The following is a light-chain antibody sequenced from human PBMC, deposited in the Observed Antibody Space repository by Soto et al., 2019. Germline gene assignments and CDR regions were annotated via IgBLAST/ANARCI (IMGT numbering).Light chain of an antibody. CDR2: DAS. Sequence: EIVLTQSPGTLSLSPGERATLSCRASQSDSSSYLAWYQQKPGQAPRLLIYDASNRATGIPARFSGSGSGTDFTLTISSLEPEDFAVYYCQQRSNWPSTWTFGQGTKVDI. CDR1: QSDSSSY. J-gene: IGKJ1*01. CDR3: QQRSNWPSTWT. V-gene: IGKV3-11*01.